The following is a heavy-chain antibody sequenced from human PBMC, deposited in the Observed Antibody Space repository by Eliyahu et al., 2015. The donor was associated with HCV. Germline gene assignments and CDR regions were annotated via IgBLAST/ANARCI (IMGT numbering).Heavy chain of an antibody. D-gene: IGHD6-19*01. Sequence: QIQLVQSGAEVKKPGASVKVSCKASGYAFSSYAFSWVRQAPGHGLEWMGWITAYNGDTDYAQKLQGRVTMTTDPSTKTAYMELRSLRSDDTAVYYCVVDSSGFYADWGQGTLVTVSS. V-gene: IGHV1-18*01. CDR1: GYAFSSYA. J-gene: IGHJ4*02. CDR2: ITAYNGDT. CDR3: VVDSSGFYAD.